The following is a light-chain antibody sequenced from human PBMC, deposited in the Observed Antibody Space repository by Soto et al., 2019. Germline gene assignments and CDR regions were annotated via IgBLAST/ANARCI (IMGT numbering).Light chain of an antibody. Sequence: EIVLTQSPGTLSLSPGERATLSCRASQSVSSTYLAWYQQKPGQAPRLLIYGASSRTTGIPDRFSGSGSGTDFPLTISRLEPEDFAVYYCQQYVSSPWTFGQGTKVAI. V-gene: IGKV3-20*01. CDR1: QSVSSTY. CDR2: GAS. CDR3: QQYVSSPWT. J-gene: IGKJ1*01.